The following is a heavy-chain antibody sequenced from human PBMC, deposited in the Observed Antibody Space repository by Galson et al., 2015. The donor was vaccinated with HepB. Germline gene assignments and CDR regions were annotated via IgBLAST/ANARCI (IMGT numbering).Heavy chain of an antibody. CDR2: SYYRSKWYD. J-gene: IGHJ5*02. D-gene: IGHD6-13*01. Sequence: CAISGDSVSSNSAAWNWIRQSPSRGLEWLGRSYYRSKWYDDYAVSVKSRITINPDTSKNQFSLQLNSVTPEDTAVYYCARDAAAGGSWLDPWGQGTLVTVSS. CDR3: ARDAAAGGSWLDP. CDR1: GDSVSSNSAA. V-gene: IGHV6-1*01.